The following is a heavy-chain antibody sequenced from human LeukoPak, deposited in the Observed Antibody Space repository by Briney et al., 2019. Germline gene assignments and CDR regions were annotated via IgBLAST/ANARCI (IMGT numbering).Heavy chain of an antibody. CDR3: ARDRYSSGWYYDY. V-gene: IGHV3-74*01. CDR1: GFTFSSYW. Sequence: GGSLRLSCAASGFTFSSYWMHWVRQAPGKGLVWVSRINSDGSSTSYADSVKGRFTISSDNAKNTLYLQMNSLRAEDTAVYYCARDRYSSGWYYDYWGQGTLVTVSS. D-gene: IGHD6-19*01. J-gene: IGHJ4*02. CDR2: INSDGSST.